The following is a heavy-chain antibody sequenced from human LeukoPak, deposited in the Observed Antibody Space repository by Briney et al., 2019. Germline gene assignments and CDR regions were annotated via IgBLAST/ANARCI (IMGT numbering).Heavy chain of an antibody. J-gene: IGHJ6*03. D-gene: IGHD6-19*01. V-gene: IGHV1-2*02. CDR3: ARGKGYSSHYYYYMDV. CDR1: GYTFTDYS. CDR2: INPNSGDA. Sequence: ASVKVSCKASGYTFTDYSMHWVRQAPGQGLEWMGWINPNSGDAKSAQQLEDRVTMTSDTSIGTAYMELSRLRSDDTAVYYCARGKGYSSHYYYYMDVWGEGTAVTVSS.